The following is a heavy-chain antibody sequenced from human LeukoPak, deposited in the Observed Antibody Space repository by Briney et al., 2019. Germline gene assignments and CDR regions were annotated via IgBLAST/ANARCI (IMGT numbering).Heavy chain of an antibody. J-gene: IGHJ5*02. CDR2: ISGSGGST. D-gene: IGHD3-22*01. CDR1: GFTFSSYA. CDR3: AKRPSIIVVVSNWFDP. V-gene: IGHV3-23*01. Sequence: VGSLRLSCAASGFTFSSYAMSWVRQAPGKGLEWVSAISGSGGSTYYADSVKGRFTISRDNSKNTLYLQMNSLRAEDTAVYYCAKRPSIIVVVSNWFDPWGQGTLVTVSS.